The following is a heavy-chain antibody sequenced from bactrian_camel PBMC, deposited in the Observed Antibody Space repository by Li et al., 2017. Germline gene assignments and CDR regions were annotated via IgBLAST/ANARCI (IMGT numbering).Heavy chain of an antibody. Sequence: HVQLVESGGGAVQAGGSLRLSCAASGYTSSTWCSRLPCSMAWFRQAPGKDREGVAFIDRFSRTRYADSVEGRFTISKDNAKDTLYLQMNSLKPEDTAMYYCAADRFLGPVCPSREDDFSYWGQGTQVTVS. V-gene: IGHV3S53*01. D-gene: IGHD1*01. CDR2: IDRFSRT. CDR3: AADRFLGPVCPSREDDFSY. CDR1: GYTSSTWCSRLPCS. J-gene: IGHJ6*01.